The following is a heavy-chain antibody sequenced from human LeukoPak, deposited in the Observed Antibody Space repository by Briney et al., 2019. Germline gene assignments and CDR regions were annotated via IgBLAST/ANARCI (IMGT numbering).Heavy chain of an antibody. Sequence: SETLSLTCTVSGGSISSYYWSWIRQPPGKGLEWIGYIYYSGSTNYNPSLKSRVTISVDTSKNQFPLKLSSVTAADTAVYYCARGASPTYYDILTGYHTFDYWGQGTLVTVSS. V-gene: IGHV4-59*01. D-gene: IGHD3-9*01. CDR2: IYYSGST. CDR3: ARGASPTYYDILTGYHTFDY. CDR1: GGSISSYY. J-gene: IGHJ4*02.